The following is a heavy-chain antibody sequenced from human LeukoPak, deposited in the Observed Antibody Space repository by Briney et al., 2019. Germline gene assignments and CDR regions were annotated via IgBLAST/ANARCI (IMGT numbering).Heavy chain of an antibody. Sequence: GGSLRLSCAASGFSFDDYGLTWVRQAPGKGLEWVSGINWNGDSTDYADSVKGRFTLSRDNAKNSMYLQMNSLRAEDTAVYYCAKTETNTGYSSGWYFDYWGQGTLVTVSS. D-gene: IGHD6-19*01. CDR3: AKTETNTGYSSGWYFDY. V-gene: IGHV3-20*04. CDR1: GFSFDDYG. J-gene: IGHJ4*02. CDR2: INWNGDST.